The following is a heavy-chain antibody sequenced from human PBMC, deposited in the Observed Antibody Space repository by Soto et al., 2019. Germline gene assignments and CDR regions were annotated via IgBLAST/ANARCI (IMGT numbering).Heavy chain of an antibody. V-gene: IGHV1-8*01. CDR1: GYTFTSYD. J-gene: IGHJ4*02. CDR2: MNPNSGNT. D-gene: IGHD4-4*01. Sequence: QVQLVQSGAEVKKPGASVKVSCKASGYTFTSYDINWVRQATGQGLEWMGWMNPNSGNTGYAQKFQGRVTLTRNTSISTAYMGLSSLRSEDTAVYYCARGVYSNYVEVYDYWGQGTLVTVSS. CDR3: ARGVYSNYVEVYDY.